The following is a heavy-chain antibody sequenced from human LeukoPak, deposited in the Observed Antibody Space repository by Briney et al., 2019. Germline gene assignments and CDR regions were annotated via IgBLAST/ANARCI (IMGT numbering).Heavy chain of an antibody. V-gene: IGHV1-18*01. CDR1: GYTFTSYG. Sequence: ASVKVSCKASGYTFTSYGISWVRQAPGQGLEWMGWISAYNGNTNYAQKLQGRVTMTTDTSTSTAYMELSSLRSEDTAVYYCARDIVVVPAAPPKFNYYYYYMDVWGKGTTVTVSS. CDR2: ISAYNGNT. CDR3: ARDIVVVPAAPPKFNYYYYYMDV. D-gene: IGHD2-2*01. J-gene: IGHJ6*03.